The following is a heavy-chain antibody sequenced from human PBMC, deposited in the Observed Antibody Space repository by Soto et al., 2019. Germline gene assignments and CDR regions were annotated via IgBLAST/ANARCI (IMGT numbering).Heavy chain of an antibody. D-gene: IGHD4-17*01. CDR3: ARGGDYGDY. J-gene: IGHJ4*02. CDR2: IIPIFAIS. Sequence: QVQLVQSGAEVKKPGSSVKVSCKASGGTFSKYPISWVRQAPGQGLEWMGGIIPIFAISRYAQKFQGRITITADESTRTAYMDLSSLRSDDTAVYYCARGGDYGDYWGQGTLVTVSS. V-gene: IGHV1-69*01. CDR1: GGTFSKYP.